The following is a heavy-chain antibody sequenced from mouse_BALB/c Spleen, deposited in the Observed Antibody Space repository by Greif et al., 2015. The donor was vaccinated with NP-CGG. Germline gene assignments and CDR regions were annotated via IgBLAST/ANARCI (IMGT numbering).Heavy chain of an antibody. CDR2: IWSGGST. CDR3: ASQEAD. CDR1: GFSFTSYG. Sequence: QVQLQPSGTGLVRPSQSLSITCTVSGFSFTSYGVPWVRQPPGQGLAWLGVIWSGGSTDYNAAFLSRLSISKDISKSKVFFKMSGLQGDDTAIDYWASQEADWGQGTLVTVSA. J-gene: IGHJ3*01. V-gene: IGHV2-4*02.